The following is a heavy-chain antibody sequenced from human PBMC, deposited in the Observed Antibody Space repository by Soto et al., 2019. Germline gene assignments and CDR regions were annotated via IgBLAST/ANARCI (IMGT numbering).Heavy chain of an antibody. D-gene: IGHD3-9*01. CDR2: ISYDGDHK. CDR3: ARDPAPQDYYNVSGYSPFDY. Sequence: QVQLVESGGGVVQPGRSLRLSCAASGFSFSTYAMHWVRQTPGKGLEWVAVISYDGDHKYYTDSVKGRFTISRDNSKNTLYLPMNSLRSEDTAIYYCARDPAPQDYYNVSGYSPFDYWGQGTLVTVSS. J-gene: IGHJ4*02. V-gene: IGHV3-30-3*01. CDR1: GFSFSTYA.